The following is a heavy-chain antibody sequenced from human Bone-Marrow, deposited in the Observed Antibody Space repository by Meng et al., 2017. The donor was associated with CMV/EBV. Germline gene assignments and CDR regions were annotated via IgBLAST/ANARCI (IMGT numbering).Heavy chain of an antibody. CDR3: ARVGYSYGYTFHY. CDR2: INHSGST. D-gene: IGHD5-18*01. Sequence: SETLSLTCAVYGGSFSGYYWSWIRQPPGKGLEWIGEINHSGSTNYNSSLKSRVTISVDTSKNQFSLKLSSVTAADTAVYYCARVGYSYGYTFHYWGQATLVTVAS. CDR1: GGSFSGYY. V-gene: IGHV4-34*01. J-gene: IGHJ4*02.